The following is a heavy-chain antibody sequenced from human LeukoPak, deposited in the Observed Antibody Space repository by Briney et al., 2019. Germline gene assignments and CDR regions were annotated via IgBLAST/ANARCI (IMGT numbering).Heavy chain of an antibody. CDR1: GYTFTNYY. CDR2: INSGGGGT. Sequence: ASVKVSCKASGYTFTNYYMHWVRQAPGQGRQWRGIINSGGGGTTYAQKFQGRVTMTRDTSRSTVYMELGSLRSEATAVYYCARDGGDTSGWLGGVAYWGQGTLVTVSS. V-gene: IGHV1-46*01. J-gene: IGHJ4*02. CDR3: ARDGGDTSGWLGGVAY. D-gene: IGHD6-19*01.